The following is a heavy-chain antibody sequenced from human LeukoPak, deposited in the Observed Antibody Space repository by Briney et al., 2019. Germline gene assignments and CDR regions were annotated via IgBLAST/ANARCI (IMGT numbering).Heavy chain of an antibody. CDR1: GYTFTSYY. Sequence: ASVKVSCKASGYTFTSYYMHWVRQAPGQGLEWMGIINPSGGSTSYAQKFQGRVTMTRDTSTSTVYMELSGLRSEDTAVYYCARDPGGTSRGGYYFDYWGQGTLVTVSS. CDR3: ARDPGGTSRGGYYFDY. D-gene: IGHD2-2*01. V-gene: IGHV1-46*01. J-gene: IGHJ4*02. CDR2: INPSGGST.